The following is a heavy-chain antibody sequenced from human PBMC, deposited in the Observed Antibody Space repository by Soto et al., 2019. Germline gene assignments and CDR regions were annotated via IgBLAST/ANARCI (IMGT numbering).Heavy chain of an antibody. J-gene: IGHJ4*02. CDR2: IYYSGST. CDR1: GGSISSGGYY. Sequence: SETLSLTCTVSGGSISSGGYYWSWIRQHPGKGLEWIGYIYYSGSTYYNPSLKSRVTISVDTSKNQFSLKLSSVTAADTAVYYCARGYGGNAWGFDYWGQGTLVTVSS. CDR3: ARGYGGNAWGFDY. D-gene: IGHD3-16*01. V-gene: IGHV4-31*03.